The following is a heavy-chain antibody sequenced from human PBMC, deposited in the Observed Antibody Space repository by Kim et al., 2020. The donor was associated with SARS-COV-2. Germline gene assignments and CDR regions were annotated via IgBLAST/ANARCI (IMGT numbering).Heavy chain of an antibody. V-gene: IGHV3-23*01. Sequence: GGSLRLSCAASGFTFTNYAMSWVRQAPGAGLQWVSGISGSGDSSFYADSVKGRFTVSRDNSRNTLYLQMNRLRADDTAVYYGAKGGGYYGSGSYYDGFDYWGQGTLVTVSS. CDR2: ISGSGDSS. D-gene: IGHD3-10*01. CDR3: AKGGGYYGSGSYYDGFDY. CDR1: GFTFTNYA. J-gene: IGHJ4*02.